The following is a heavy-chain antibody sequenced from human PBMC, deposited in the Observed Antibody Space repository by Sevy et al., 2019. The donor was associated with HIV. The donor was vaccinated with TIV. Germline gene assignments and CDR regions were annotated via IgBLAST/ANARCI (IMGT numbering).Heavy chain of an antibody. Sequence: GGSLRLSCTASGFTFTDSWMHWVRQAPGQGLEWLANINQHGTEIYYVNSVKGRFTISRDNSKNSVVLQMASLRAGDTATYYCARGIGKDGAYWGKGTLVTVSS. CDR2: INQHGTEI. CDR1: GFTFTDSW. V-gene: IGHV3-7*03. CDR3: ARGIGKDGAY. D-gene: IGHD2-8*01. J-gene: IGHJ4*02.